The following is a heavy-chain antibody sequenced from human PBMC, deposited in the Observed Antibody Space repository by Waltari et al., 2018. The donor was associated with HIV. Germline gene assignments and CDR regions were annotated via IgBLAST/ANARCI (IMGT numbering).Heavy chain of an antibody. Sequence: QVQLVESGGGVVQPGRCRRLACAASGFPSTVFAMHGARQAPGKGVEGVAVAPYNGRNTYYEDSVKGRFTISRDNTKNTLYLQMNSLRAEDTAVYYCARGVNWNIRRGGYFDYWGQGTLVTVSS. V-gene: IGHV3-30*19. CDR3: ARGVNWNIRRGGYFDY. D-gene: IGHD1-20*01. CDR2: APYNGRNT. CDR1: GFPSTVFA. J-gene: IGHJ4*02.